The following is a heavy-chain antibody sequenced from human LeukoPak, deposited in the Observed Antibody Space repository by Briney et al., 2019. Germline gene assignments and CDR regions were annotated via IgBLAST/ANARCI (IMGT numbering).Heavy chain of an antibody. CDR2: INPSGGST. J-gene: IGHJ6*02. CDR1: GYTFTSYY. CDR3: ARRTQGYYYYGLDV. Sequence: ASVTVSYKASGYTFTSYYLHWVRQAPGQGLEWMGIINPSGGSTSYAQKFQGRVTMTRDTSTSAVYMELSSLRSDDTAVYYCARRTQGYYYYGLDVWGQGTTVTVSS. V-gene: IGHV1-46*01.